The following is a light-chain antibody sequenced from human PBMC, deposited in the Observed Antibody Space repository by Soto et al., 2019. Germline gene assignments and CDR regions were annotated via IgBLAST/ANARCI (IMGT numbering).Light chain of an antibody. CDR3: QQLHSYPIT. CDR1: QDINTY. V-gene: IGKV1-9*01. Sequence: DIQLTQSPPFLSASVGDRVTISCRASQDINTYIAWYQQKPGKAPKLLIYGASTLQSGVPSRFRGSESGAVFTLTISSLQPEDFATYYCQQLHSYPITFGQGTRLEIK. J-gene: IGKJ5*01. CDR2: GAS.